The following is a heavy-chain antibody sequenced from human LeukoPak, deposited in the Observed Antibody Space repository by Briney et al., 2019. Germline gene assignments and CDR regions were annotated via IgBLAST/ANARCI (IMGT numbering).Heavy chain of an antibody. CDR3: ARGGSGYDDAFDI. CDR1: GGSISSYY. D-gene: IGHD5-12*01. Sequence: SETLSLTCTVPGGSISSYYWSWIRQPPGKGLEWIGYIYYSGSTNYNPSLKSRVTISVDTSKNQFSLKLSSVTAADTAVYYCARGGSGYDDAFDIWGQGTMVTVSS. CDR2: IYYSGST. V-gene: IGHV4-59*01. J-gene: IGHJ3*02.